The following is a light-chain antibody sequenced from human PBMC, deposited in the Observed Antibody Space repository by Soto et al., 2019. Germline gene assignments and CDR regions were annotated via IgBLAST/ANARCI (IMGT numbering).Light chain of an antibody. CDR1: QSVSSSY. Sequence: EIVLTQSPGTLSLSPGERATLSCRASQSVSSSYLAWYQQKPGQAPRLLIYGASSRATGIPDRFSASGSGTDFTLTISGLEPEDFAVYYCQQYGSPLITFGQGTRLEIK. V-gene: IGKV3-20*01. J-gene: IGKJ5*01. CDR2: GAS. CDR3: QQYGSPLIT.